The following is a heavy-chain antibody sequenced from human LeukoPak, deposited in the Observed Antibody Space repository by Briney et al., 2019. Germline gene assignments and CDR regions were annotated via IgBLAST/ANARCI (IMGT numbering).Heavy chain of an antibody. V-gene: IGHV4-34*01. CDR2: INHSGST. CDR1: DGSFSGYY. J-gene: IGHJ4*02. D-gene: IGHD6-19*01. Sequence: TSETLSLTCAAYDGSFSGYYWSWIRQPPGKGLELIGEINHSGSTNYNPSLKSRVTISVDTSKNQFSLKLSSVTAADTAVYYCARGISSGWYYPTFDYWGQGTLVTVSS. CDR3: ARGISSGWYYPTFDY.